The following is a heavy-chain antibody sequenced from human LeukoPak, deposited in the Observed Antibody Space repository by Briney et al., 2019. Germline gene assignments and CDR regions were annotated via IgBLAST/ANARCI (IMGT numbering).Heavy chain of an antibody. CDR3: ARGGSSSWSHTMGGY. J-gene: IGHJ4*02. D-gene: IGHD6-13*01. CDR1: GYTFTSYD. V-gene: IGHV1-8*01. Sequence: ASVKVSCKASGYTFTSYDINWVRQATGQGLEWMGWMNPNSGNTGYAQKFQGRVTMTRNTSISTAYMELSSPRSEDTAVYYCARGGSSSWSHTMGGYWGQGTLVTVSS. CDR2: MNPNSGNT.